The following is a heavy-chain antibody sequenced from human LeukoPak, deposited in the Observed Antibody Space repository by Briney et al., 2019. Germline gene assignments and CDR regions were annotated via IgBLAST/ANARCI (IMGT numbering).Heavy chain of an antibody. CDR2: IYSGGTT. D-gene: IGHD5-18*01. J-gene: IGHJ4*02. CDR3: ARDQYSYAHAAH. V-gene: IGHV3-66*01. CDR1: GFTVSSDY. Sequence: GGSLRLSCAASGFTVSSDYMSWVRQAPGKGLEWVSVIYSGGTTYYADSVKGRFTISRDNSKNTLHLQMNSLRAEDTAVYYCARDQYSYAHAAHWGQGTLVTVSS.